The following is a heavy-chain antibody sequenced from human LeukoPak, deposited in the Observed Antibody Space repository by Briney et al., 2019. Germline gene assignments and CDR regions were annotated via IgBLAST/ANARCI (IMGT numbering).Heavy chain of an antibody. J-gene: IGHJ5*02. V-gene: IGHV6-1*01. D-gene: IGHD5-24*01. Sequence: SQTLSLTCAISGDSVSRNSAAWNWIRQSPSRGLERLGRTYYRSKWYNDYAASVESRITINPDTSKNQFSLQLNSVTPEDTAVYYCARADGDRDGYNFWFDPWGQGTLVTVSS. CDR1: GDSVSRNSAA. CDR3: ARADGDRDGYNFWFDP. CDR2: TYYRSKWYN.